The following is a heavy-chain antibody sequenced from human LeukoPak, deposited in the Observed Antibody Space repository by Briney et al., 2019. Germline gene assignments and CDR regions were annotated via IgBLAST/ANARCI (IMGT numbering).Heavy chain of an antibody. CDR1: GGSISTYY. Sequence: KPSETLSLTCTVSGGSISTYYWSWIGQPPGKGLDWIGSFYYTGSTNYNPSLRSRVTISLDTSKNQISLRLSSVTAADTAVYYCARGGNALDYWGQGTLVTVSS. D-gene: IGHD4-23*01. J-gene: IGHJ4*02. CDR3: ARGGNALDY. CDR2: FYYTGST. V-gene: IGHV4-59*01.